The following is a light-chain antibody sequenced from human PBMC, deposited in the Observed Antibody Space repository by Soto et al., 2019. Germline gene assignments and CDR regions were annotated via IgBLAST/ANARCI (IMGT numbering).Light chain of an antibody. J-gene: IGKJ1*01. V-gene: IGKV1-5*03. CDR2: KAS. CDR1: QSISSW. CDR3: QQYNNYPGT. Sequence: DIQMTQSPSTLSASVGDRVTITCRASQSISSWLAWYQQKPGKASKLLIYKASSLESGVPSRFSGSGSGTDFTLTISSLQPDDFATYYCQQYNNYPGTFGQGTKVEIK.